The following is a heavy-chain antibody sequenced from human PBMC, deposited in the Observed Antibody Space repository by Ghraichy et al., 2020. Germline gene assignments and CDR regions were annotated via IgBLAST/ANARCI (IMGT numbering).Heavy chain of an antibody. J-gene: IGHJ4*02. CDR3: ARAGTGSPFDY. Sequence: GESLNISCAASGFTFSSYWMHWVRQAPGKGLVWVSRINSDGSSTSYADSVKVRFTISRDNAKNTLYLQMNSLRAEDTSVYYCARAGTGSPFDYWGQVTLVTVSS. CDR1: GFTFSSYW. V-gene: IGHV3-74*01. D-gene: IGHD3/OR15-3a*01. CDR2: INSDGSST.